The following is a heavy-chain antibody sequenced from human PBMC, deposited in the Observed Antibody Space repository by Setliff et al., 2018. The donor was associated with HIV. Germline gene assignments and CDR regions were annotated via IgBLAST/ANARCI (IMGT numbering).Heavy chain of an antibody. CDR1: GGSFSDNY. CDR2: INHSGST. CDR3: ARAGYYDSSGHNGLDY. V-gene: IGHV4-34*01. J-gene: IGHJ4*02. Sequence: SETLSLTCALYGGSFSDNYWTWIRQPPGKGLEWIGEINHSGSTNYNPSLKSRVTISVDRSKNQFSLKLSSVTAADTAVYYCARAGYYDSSGHNGLDYWGQGTLVTVSS. D-gene: IGHD3-22*01.